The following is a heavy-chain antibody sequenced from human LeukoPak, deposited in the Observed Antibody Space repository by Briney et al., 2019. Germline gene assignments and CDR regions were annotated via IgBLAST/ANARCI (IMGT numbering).Heavy chain of an antibody. CDR1: GFTFSSYS. Sequence: GGSLRLSCAASGFTFSSYSMNWVRQAPGKGLEWVSSISSSSSYIYYADSVKGRFTISRDNAKNSLYLQMNSLRAEDTAVYYCARAYDSSGSRTPEAFDIWGQGTMVTVSS. CDR3: ARAYDSSGSRTPEAFDI. J-gene: IGHJ3*02. V-gene: IGHV3-21*01. CDR2: ISSSSSYI. D-gene: IGHD3-22*01.